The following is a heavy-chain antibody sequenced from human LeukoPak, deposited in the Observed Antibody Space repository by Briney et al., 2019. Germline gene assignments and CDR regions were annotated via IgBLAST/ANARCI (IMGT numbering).Heavy chain of an antibody. CDR3: AKRVRGYLAY. Sequence: SWLRQHPGKGLEWVSAISGSGGSTYYADSVKGRFTISRDNSKNTLYLQMNSLRAEDTAVYYCAKRVRGYLAYWGQGTLVTVSS. J-gene: IGHJ4*02. CDR2: ISGSGGST. D-gene: IGHD3-3*01. V-gene: IGHV3-23*01.